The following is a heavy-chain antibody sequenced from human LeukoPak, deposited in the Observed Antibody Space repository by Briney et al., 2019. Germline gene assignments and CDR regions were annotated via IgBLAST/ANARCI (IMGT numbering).Heavy chain of an antibody. D-gene: IGHD2-15*01. J-gene: IGHJ5*02. CDR2: IIPIFGTA. CDR1: GGTFSSYA. V-gene: IGHV1-69*06. Sequence: SVKVSCKASGGTFSSYAISWVRQAPGQGLEWMGGIIPIFGTANYAQKFQGRVTITADKSTSTAYMELSSLRSEDTAVYYCAREFGYCSGGSCYWRNNWFDPWGQGTLVTVSS. CDR3: AREFGYCSGGSCYWRNNWFDP.